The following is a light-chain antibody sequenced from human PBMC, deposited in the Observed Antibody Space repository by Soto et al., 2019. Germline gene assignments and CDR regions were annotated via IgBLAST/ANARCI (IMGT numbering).Light chain of an antibody. Sequence: DIQMTQSPSSVSASVGDRVTITCRASQDISRWLAWYQQKPGKAPKLLIYTTSSLQSGVPSRFSGSGSGTDFTLTISSLQPEDFATYYCQQAYSFPRTFGQGTKVDIK. CDR2: TTS. V-gene: IGKV1-12*01. CDR3: QQAYSFPRT. J-gene: IGKJ1*01. CDR1: QDISRW.